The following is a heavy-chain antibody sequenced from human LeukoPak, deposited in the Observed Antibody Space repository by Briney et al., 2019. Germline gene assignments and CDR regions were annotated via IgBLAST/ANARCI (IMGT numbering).Heavy chain of an antibody. D-gene: IGHD1-26*01. CDR3: ARDTEWEKNPDYFDY. J-gene: IGHJ4*02. CDR1: GYTFSNYA. V-gene: IGHV1-18*01. Sequence: GASVKVSCKASGYTFSNYAITWVRQAPGQGLEWMGWISAYNGNTNYAPKLQGRVTMTTDTSTSTAYMELRSLRSDDTAVYYCARDTEWEKNPDYFDYWGQGTLVTVSS. CDR2: ISAYNGNT.